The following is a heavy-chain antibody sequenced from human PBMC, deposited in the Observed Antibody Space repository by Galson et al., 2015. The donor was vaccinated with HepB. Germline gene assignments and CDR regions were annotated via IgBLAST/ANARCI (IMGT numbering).Heavy chain of an antibody. CDR2: MNPNTGAT. Sequence: SVKVSCKASEYTFRDHYINWVRQAPGQGLEWMGRMNPNTGATNYAQKFQGRVTMTRDTSITTAYLDLNRLRSDDTAIYYCAAGSGVDHYFPYWGQGTLVTGSS. J-gene: IGHJ4*02. D-gene: IGHD2-15*01. V-gene: IGHV1-2*06. CDR1: EYTFRDHY. CDR3: AAGSGVDHYFPY.